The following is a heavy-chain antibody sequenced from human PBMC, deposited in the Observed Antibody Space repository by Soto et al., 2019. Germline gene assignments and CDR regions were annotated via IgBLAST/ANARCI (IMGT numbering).Heavy chain of an antibody. D-gene: IGHD6-19*01. V-gene: IGHV3-9*01. CDR2: ISWNSGII. J-gene: IGHJ3*02. CDR3: AKDIAAVAQLGAFDI. Sequence: EVQLVESGGGLVQPGRSLRLSCAASGFTFDDYAMHWVRQAPGKGLEWVSGISWNSGIIGYADSVKGRFTISRDNAKNSLYLQMNSLRAEDTALYYCAKDIAAVAQLGAFDIWGQGTMVTVSS. CDR1: GFTFDDYA.